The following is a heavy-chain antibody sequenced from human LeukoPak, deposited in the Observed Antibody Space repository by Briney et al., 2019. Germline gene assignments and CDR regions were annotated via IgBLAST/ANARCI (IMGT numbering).Heavy chain of an antibody. J-gene: IGHJ4*02. D-gene: IGHD3-9*01. CDR2: INPNSGGT. Sequence: ASVKVSCKASGYTFTGYYMHWVRQAPGQGLEWMGWINPNSGGTNYAQKFQGRVAMTRDTSISTAYMELSRLRSDDTAVYYCARDMELTVATPGYWGQGTLVTVSS. CDR1: GYTFTGYY. V-gene: IGHV1-2*02. CDR3: ARDMELTVATPGY.